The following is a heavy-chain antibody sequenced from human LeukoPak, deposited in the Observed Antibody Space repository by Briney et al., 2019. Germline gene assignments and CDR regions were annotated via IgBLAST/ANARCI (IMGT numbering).Heavy chain of an antibody. CDR1: GGSINSHSYY. J-gene: IGHJ4*02. Sequence: SETLSPTCTASGGSINSHSYYWGWIRQPPGKGLEWIGSVYYDGTSYSNPSLKTRVGVFVDTSRDQFSLDLDFVTAADTALYYCVRHISTNTGYFDSCGQGTLVSVSS. CDR2: VYYDGTS. D-gene: IGHD5-24*01. V-gene: IGHV4-39*01. CDR3: VRHISTNTGYFDS.